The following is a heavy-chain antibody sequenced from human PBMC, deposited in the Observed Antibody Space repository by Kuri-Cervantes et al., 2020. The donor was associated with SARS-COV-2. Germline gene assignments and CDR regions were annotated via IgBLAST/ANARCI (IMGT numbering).Heavy chain of an antibody. Sequence: ASVKVSCKASGYTFTSYDINWVRQATGQGLEWMGWMNPNSGNTGYAQKFQGRVTMTRDTSISTAYMELSRLRSDDTAVYYCARDYCGFDYWGQGTLVTVSS. V-gene: IGHV1-8*01. CDR3: ARDYCGFDY. D-gene: IGHD3-10*01. CDR1: GYTFTSYD. J-gene: IGHJ4*02. CDR2: MNPNSGNT.